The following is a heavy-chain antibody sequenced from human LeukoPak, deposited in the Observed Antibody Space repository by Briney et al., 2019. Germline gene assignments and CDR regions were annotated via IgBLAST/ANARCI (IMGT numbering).Heavy chain of an antibody. CDR1: GFTFRNYD. CDR3: ARDDDWNYEDY. V-gene: IGHV3-21*01. D-gene: IGHD1-7*01. J-gene: IGHJ4*02. Sequence: PGGSLRLSCAASGFTFRNYDIHWIRQAPGKGLEWVSSIDTDGTYIHYADSVKGRFTISRDNSKNSLYLQMNRLRAEDTAVYYCARDDDWNYEDYWGQGTLVTVSS. CDR2: IDTDGTYI.